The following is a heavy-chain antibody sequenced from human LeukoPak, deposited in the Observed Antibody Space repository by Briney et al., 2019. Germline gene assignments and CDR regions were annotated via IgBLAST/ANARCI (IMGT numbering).Heavy chain of an antibody. V-gene: IGHV3-30-3*01. D-gene: IGHD1-14*01. CDR2: ISYDGSNK. CDR3: ARNYPEPGTDAFDI. Sequence: GGSLRLSCAASGFTFSSYAMHWVRQAPGKGLEWVAVISYDGSNKYYADSVKGRFTISRDNSKNTLYPQMNSLRAEDTAVYYCARNYPEPGTDAFDIWGQGTMVTVSS. J-gene: IGHJ3*02. CDR1: GFTFSSYA.